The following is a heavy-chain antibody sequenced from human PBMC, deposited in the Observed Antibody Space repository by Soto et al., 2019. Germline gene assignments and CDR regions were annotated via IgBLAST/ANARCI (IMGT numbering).Heavy chain of an antibody. V-gene: IGHV3-73*02. CDR3: AKDYRAAGPHSLDY. Sequence: EVQLVESGGGLVQPGGSLKLSCAASGFTFSGSAIHWVRQSSGKGLEWVGRIRSKANSYTTAYAASVKGRFTISRDDSKNTLYLQMNSLRAEDTAVYYCAKDYRAAGPHSLDYWGQGTLVTVSS. D-gene: IGHD6-13*01. CDR1: GFTFSGSA. CDR2: IRSKANSYTT. J-gene: IGHJ4*02.